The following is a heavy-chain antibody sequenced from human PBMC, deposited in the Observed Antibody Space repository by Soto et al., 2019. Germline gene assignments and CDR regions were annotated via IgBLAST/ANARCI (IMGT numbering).Heavy chain of an antibody. J-gene: IGHJ4*02. CDR1: GGSISSVHYY. D-gene: IGHD2-2*03. CDR3: AREGNLGRWIQPLDS. Sequence: SENLSLTYTVSGGSISSVHYYWSWIRQPPGKGLEWIGNIHYNGNTKYSPSLKSRVTMSVDTSKNHFSLKLISVTTADTAVYFCAREGNLGRWIQPLDSWGQGTLVTVS. V-gene: IGHV4-61*03. CDR2: IHYNGNT.